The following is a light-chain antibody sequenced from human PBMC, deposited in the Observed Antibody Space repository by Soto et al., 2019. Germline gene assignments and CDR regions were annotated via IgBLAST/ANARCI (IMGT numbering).Light chain of an antibody. CDR1: QDIANY. CDR2: GAA. CDR3: QQYDSLPIT. V-gene: IGKV1-16*02. J-gene: IGKJ5*01. Sequence: DIQMTQSPSSLSASLGDRVTIECRASQDIANYVAWFQQKPGKAPKTLIYGAANRQTGVPSKFSCSGSGTHFTLTISSLQPEDFATYYCQQYDSLPITFGPGTRLE.